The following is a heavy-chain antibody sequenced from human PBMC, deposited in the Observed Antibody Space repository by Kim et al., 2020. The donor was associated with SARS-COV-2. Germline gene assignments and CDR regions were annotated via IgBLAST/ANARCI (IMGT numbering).Heavy chain of an antibody. J-gene: IGHJ6*02. Sequence: SETLSLTCTVSGGSISSGDYYWSWIRQPPGKGLEWFGYIYYSGSTYYNPSLKSRVTISVDTSKNQFSLKLSSVTAADTAVYYCARDCFRVTIFGVVSRHGMDVWGQGTTVTVSS. D-gene: IGHD3-3*01. CDR3: ARDCFRVTIFGVVSRHGMDV. CDR1: GGSISSGDYY. V-gene: IGHV4-30-4*01. CDR2: IYYSGST.